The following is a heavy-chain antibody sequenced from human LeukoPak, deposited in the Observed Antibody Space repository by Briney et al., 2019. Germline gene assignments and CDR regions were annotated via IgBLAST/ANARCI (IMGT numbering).Heavy chain of an antibody. D-gene: IGHD6-13*01. CDR1: GFTFSCYA. CDR3: AKDSGAAAGHFDY. CDR2: ISGSGGST. Sequence: QAGGSLRLSCAASGFTFSCYALSWGRKAPGKVPDWVSAISGSGGSTYYADSVKGRFTISRDNSKNTLYLQMNSLRAEDTAVYYCAKDSGAAAGHFDYWGQGTLVTVSS. V-gene: IGHV3-23*01. J-gene: IGHJ4*02.